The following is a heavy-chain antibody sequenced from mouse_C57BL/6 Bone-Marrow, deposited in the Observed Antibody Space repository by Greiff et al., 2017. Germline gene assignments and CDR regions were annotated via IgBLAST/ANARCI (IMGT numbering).Heavy chain of an antibody. CDR3: TTLFAY. CDR1: GFNIKDDY. V-gene: IGHV14-4*01. J-gene: IGHJ3*01. CDR2: IDPENGYT. Sequence: VQLQQSGAELVRPGASVKLSCTASGFNIKDDYMHWVKQRPEQGLEWIGWIDPENGYTEYASKFQGKATITADPSSNTAYLQLSSLTSEDTAVYYCTTLFAYWGQGTLVTVSA.